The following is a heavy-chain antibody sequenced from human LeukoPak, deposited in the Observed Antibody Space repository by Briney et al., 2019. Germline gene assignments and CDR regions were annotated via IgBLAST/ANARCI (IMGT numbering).Heavy chain of an antibody. D-gene: IGHD2-15*01. CDR3: ARRKVAATRNWFDP. CDR1: GYTFTGYY. J-gene: IGHJ5*02. V-gene: IGHV1-2*02. Sequence: ASVKVSCKASGYTFTGYYMHWVRQAPGQGLEWMGWINPNSGGTNYAQKFQGRVTMTRDTSISTAYMELSRLRSDDTAVYYCARRKVAATRNWFDPWAREPWSPSPQ. CDR2: INPNSGGT.